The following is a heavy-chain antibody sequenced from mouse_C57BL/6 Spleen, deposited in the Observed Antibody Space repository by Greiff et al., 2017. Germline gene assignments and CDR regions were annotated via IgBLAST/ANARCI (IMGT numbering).Heavy chain of an antibody. V-gene: IGHV1-64*01. CDR3: ARWGAQASFAY. CDR1: GYTFTSYW. J-gene: IGHJ3*01. CDR2: IHPNSGST. D-gene: IGHD3-2*02. Sequence: VKLMESGAELVKPGASVKLSCKASGYTFTSYWMHWVKQRPGQGLEWIGMIHPNSGSTNYNEKFKSKATLTVDKSSSTAYMQLSSLTSEDSAVYYCARWGAQASFAYWGQGTLVTVSA.